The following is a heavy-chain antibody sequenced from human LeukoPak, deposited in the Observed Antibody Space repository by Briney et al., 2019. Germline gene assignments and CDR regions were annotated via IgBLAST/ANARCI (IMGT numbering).Heavy chain of an antibody. D-gene: IGHD2-15*01. Sequence: ASVKVSCKASGYTFTSYAMHWVRQAPGQRLEWMGWINAGNGNTKYSQKFQGRVTITRDTSASTAYMELNSLRAEDTAVYFCAGRHCSGGGCYFAGADPFDYWGQGTLVTVSS. CDR1: GYTFTSYA. J-gene: IGHJ4*02. CDR2: INAGNGNT. CDR3: AGRHCSGGGCYFAGADPFDY. V-gene: IGHV1-3*01.